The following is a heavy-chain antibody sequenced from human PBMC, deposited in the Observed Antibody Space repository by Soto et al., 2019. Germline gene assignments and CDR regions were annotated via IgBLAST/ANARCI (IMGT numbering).Heavy chain of an antibody. J-gene: IGHJ4*02. CDR1: GFTFCSYG. CDR2: IWYDGSNK. CDR3: ASLHLSYGGNAY. D-gene: IGHD2-15*01. Sequence: GGSLRLSCAASGFTFCSYGMHWVRQAPGKGLEWVAVIWYDGSNKYYADSVKGRFTISRDNSKNTLYLQMNSLRAEDTAVYYCASLHLSYGGNAYWGQGTLVTVSS. V-gene: IGHV3-33*01.